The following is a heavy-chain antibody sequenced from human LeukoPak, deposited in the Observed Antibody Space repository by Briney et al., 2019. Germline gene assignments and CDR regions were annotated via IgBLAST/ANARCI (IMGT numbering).Heavy chain of an antibody. CDR2: INPNSGGT. J-gene: IGHJ4*02. CDR1: GGTFTGYY. D-gene: IGHD3-10*01. Sequence: ASVKVSCKASGGTFTGYYMHWVRQAPGLGLEWMGWINPNSGGTYYAQKFQGRVTMTRDTSISTAYMELSRLGSDDTAVYYCARGEIGWFGELLSYFDYWGQGTLVTVSS. CDR3: ARGEIGWFGELLSYFDY. V-gene: IGHV1-2*02.